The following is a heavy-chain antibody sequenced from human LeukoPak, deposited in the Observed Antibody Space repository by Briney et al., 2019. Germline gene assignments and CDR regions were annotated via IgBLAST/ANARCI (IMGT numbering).Heavy chain of an antibody. Sequence: SETLSLTCAVYGGSFSGYYWSWIRQPPGKGLEWIGEINHSGSTNYNPSPKSRVTISVDTSKNQFSLKLSSVTAADTAVYYCARSGSGWYLGYFQHWGQGTLVTVSS. V-gene: IGHV4-34*01. CDR3: ARSGSGWYLGYFQH. J-gene: IGHJ1*01. D-gene: IGHD6-19*01. CDR2: INHSGST. CDR1: GGSFSGYY.